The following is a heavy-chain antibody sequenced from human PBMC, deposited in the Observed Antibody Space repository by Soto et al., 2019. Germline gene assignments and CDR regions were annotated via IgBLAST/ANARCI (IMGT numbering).Heavy chain of an antibody. D-gene: IGHD6-13*01. CDR1: GGSISSYY. J-gene: IGHJ4*02. V-gene: IGHV4-34*01. Sequence: SETLSLTCTVSGGSISSYYWSWIRQPPGKGLEWIGEINHSGSTNYNPSLKSRVTISVDTSKNQFSLKLSSVTAADTAVYYCARLPSRSGYSSSWYDYWGQGTLVTVSS. CDR3: ARLPSRSGYSSSWYDY. CDR2: INHSGST.